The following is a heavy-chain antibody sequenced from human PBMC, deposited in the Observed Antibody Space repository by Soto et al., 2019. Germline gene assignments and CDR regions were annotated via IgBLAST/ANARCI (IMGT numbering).Heavy chain of an antibody. CDR3: ARRRIGAAADYGMDV. D-gene: IGHD6-13*01. V-gene: IGHV3-48*02. Sequence: GSLRLSCAASGFTFSSYSMNWVRQAPGKGLEWVSYISSSSSTIYYADSVKGRFTISRDNAKNSLYLQMNSLRDEDTAVYYCARRRIGAAADYGMDVCGQGTTVTVSS. J-gene: IGHJ6*02. CDR2: ISSSSSTI. CDR1: GFTFSSYS.